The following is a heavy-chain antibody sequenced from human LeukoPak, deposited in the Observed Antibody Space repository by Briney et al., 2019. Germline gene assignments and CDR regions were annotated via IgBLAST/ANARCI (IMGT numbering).Heavy chain of an antibody. CDR3: ARESYYDSSGYYRTYQP. CDR2: IYTSGST. V-gene: IGHV4-4*07. J-gene: IGHJ5*02. D-gene: IGHD3-22*01. CDR1: GGSLSSYY. Sequence: SETLSLTCTVSGGSLSSYYWSWIRQPAGKGLEWIGRIYTSGSTNYNPSLKSRVTMSVDTSKNQFSLKLSSVTAADAAVYYCARESYYDSSGYYRTYQPWGQGTLVTVSS.